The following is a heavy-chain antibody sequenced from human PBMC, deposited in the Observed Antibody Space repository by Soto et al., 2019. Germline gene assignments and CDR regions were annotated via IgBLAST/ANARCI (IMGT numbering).Heavy chain of an antibody. CDR2: MSHSGST. Sequence: SETLSLTCAVYGGSFSGYYWTWIRQPPGKGLEWIGEMSHSGSTNYNPSLKSRVTISLDTSKNKFSLRLSSVTAADTAVYYCARAPGITIFGVASRYGMDVWGQGTTVTVSS. V-gene: IGHV4-34*01. J-gene: IGHJ6*02. CDR1: GGSFSGYY. D-gene: IGHD3-3*01. CDR3: ARAPGITIFGVASRYGMDV.